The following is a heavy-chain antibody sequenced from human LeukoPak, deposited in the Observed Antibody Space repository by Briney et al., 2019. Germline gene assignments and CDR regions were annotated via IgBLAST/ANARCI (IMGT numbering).Heavy chain of an antibody. CDR1: GFTFGGYG. J-gene: IGHJ4*02. V-gene: IGHV3-33*01. D-gene: IGHD1-14*01. Sequence: GGSLRLSFAGSGFTFGGYGLHWFRQTPGKGLEWVAVIAYDGSRAYYPDSVKGRFTISRDNSKNTMSVQMDDLRAEDTAVDYCTRYNNDHFDYWGQGTLVTVSS. CDR2: IAYDGSRA. CDR3: TRYNNDHFDY.